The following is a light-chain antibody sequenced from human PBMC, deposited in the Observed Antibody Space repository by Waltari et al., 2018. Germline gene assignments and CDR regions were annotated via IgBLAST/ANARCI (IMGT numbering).Light chain of an antibody. J-gene: IGKJ4*01. Sequence: EIVLTQSPGTLSLPPGERATLSCRASQTVPLNYLAWYQQKPGQAPRLLIYDASSRATGIPDRFSGSESRTDFTLTIRRLEPEDFAVYYCQQYATSPLTFGGGTKVEIK. V-gene: IGKV3-20*01. CDR3: QQYATSPLT. CDR2: DAS. CDR1: QTVPLNY.